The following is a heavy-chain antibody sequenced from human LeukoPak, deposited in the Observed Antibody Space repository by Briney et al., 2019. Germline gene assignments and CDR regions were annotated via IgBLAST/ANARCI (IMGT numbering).Heavy chain of an antibody. CDR1: GFTFHNSA. Sequence: GGSLRLSCAASGFTFHNSAMHWVRQAPGKGLEWVAHIKEDGSEKYYMDSVKGRFTISRDNAENSLYLQMNSLRAEDTALYYCARGIAAAGRYFDSWGQGTLVTVSS. CDR3: ARGIAAAGRYFDS. V-gene: IGHV3-7*01. CDR2: IKEDGSEK. J-gene: IGHJ4*02. D-gene: IGHD6-13*01.